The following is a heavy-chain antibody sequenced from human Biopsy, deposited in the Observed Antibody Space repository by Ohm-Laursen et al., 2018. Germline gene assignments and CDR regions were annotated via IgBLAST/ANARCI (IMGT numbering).Heavy chain of an antibody. J-gene: IGHJ4*02. CDR2: INHSGST. CDR1: GGSFSGTY. Sequence: SETLSLTCAVSGGSFSGTYWGWIRQTPGKGLEWIGEINHSGSTKYNPSFESRVTISVDTSKNQFSLNLFSVTAADAARYFCARGEYYAYWSGARKLNYFDYWGQGTLVIVSS. D-gene: IGHD3-3*01. CDR3: ARGEYYAYWSGARKLNYFDY. V-gene: IGHV4-34*01.